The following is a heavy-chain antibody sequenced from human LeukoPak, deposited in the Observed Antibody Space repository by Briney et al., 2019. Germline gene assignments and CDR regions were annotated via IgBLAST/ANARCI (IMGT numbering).Heavy chain of an antibody. Sequence: SETLSLTCTVSGGSLSSSSYYWGWIRQPPGKELEWIGSIYYSGSTYYNPSLKSRVTISVVTSKNQFSLKLSSVTAADTAVYYCARSRGVYDSSGYFDYWGQGTLVTVSS. CDR2: IYYSGST. D-gene: IGHD3-22*01. CDR3: ARSRGVYDSSGYFDY. J-gene: IGHJ4*02. CDR1: GGSLSSSSYY. V-gene: IGHV4-39*01.